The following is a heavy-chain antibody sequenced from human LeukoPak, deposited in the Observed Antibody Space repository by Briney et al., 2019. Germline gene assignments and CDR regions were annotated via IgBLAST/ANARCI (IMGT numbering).Heavy chain of an antibody. CDR2: ISWDGGST. CDR1: GFTFDDYA. J-gene: IGHJ3*02. V-gene: IGHV3-43D*03. D-gene: IGHD3-9*01. Sequence: GGSLRLSCAASGFTFDDYAMHWVRQAPGKGLEWVSLISWDGGSTYYADSVKGRFTISRDNSKNSLYLQMNSLRAEDTAVYYCARDIRYDIPWGDAFDIWGQGTMVTVSS. CDR3: ARDIRYDIPWGDAFDI.